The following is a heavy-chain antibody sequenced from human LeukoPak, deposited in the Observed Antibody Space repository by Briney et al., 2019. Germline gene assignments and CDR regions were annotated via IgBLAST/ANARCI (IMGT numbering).Heavy chain of an antibody. CDR2: INHSGST. D-gene: IGHD3-22*01. J-gene: IGHJ3*02. CDR3: ARRTHYYDSSPDAFDI. V-gene: IGHV4-34*01. CDR1: GGSISSYY. Sequence: SETLSLTCTVSGGSISSYYWSWIRQPPGKGLEWIGEINHSGSTNYNPSLKSRVTISVDTSKNQFSLRLSSVTAADTAVYYCARRTHYYDSSPDAFDIWGQGTMVTVSS.